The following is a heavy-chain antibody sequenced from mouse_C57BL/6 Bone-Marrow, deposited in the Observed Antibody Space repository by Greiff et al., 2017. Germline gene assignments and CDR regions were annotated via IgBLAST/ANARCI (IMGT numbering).Heavy chain of an antibody. D-gene: IGHD2-12*01. CDR2: ISPRSGNT. CDR1: GYTFTRYG. J-gene: IGHJ4*01. Sequence: QVQPQQSGAELARSGASVTLSRKASGYTFTRYGTSWVKQRTGQGHEWIGEISPRSGNTYYNEKFKGKGTLTADKSSSTAYRELRSLTSEDSAVYFWAKYEGGMDYWGQGTSVTVSS. V-gene: IGHV1-81*01. CDR3: AKYEGGMDY.